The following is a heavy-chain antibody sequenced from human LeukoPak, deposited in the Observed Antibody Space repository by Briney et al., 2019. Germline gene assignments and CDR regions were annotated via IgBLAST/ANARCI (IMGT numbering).Heavy chain of an antibody. CDR2: IKQDGSEK. CDR3: ARDGRYYDSSGYTHY. Sequence: GGSLRLSCAASGFTFSSYWMSWVRQAPGKGLEWVANIKQDGSEKYYVDSVKGRFTISRDNAKNSLYLQMNSLRAEDTAVYYCARDGRYYDSSGYTHYWGQGTLVTVSS. D-gene: IGHD3-22*01. J-gene: IGHJ4*02. CDR1: GFTFSSYW. V-gene: IGHV3-7*03.